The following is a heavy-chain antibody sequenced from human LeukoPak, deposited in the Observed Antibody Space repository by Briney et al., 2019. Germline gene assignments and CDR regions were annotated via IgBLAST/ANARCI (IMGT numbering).Heavy chain of an antibody. CDR3: ARETNFSYMDV. Sequence: GGSLGLSCAASGFTFTTYNRIWVRQAPGKGLEWVSFISNSGSTTYYADSVKDRFPLSRDNAQNSLYLQTNTLRAEDTDVYYCARETNFSYMDVWGKGTRVTVSS. J-gene: IGHJ6*03. CDR2: ISNSGSTT. CDR1: GFTFTTYN. V-gene: IGHV3-48*04.